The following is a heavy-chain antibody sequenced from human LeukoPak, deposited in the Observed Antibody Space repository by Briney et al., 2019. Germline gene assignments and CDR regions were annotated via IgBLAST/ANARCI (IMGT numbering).Heavy chain of an antibody. CDR2: INNSGGST. CDR3: AKDYGYSYGSALYYFDY. CDR1: GFTFSTYA. D-gene: IGHD5-18*01. V-gene: IGHV3-23*01. J-gene: IGHJ4*02. Sequence: GGSLRLSCAASGFTFSTYAMSWVRQAPGKGLEWVSTINNSGGSTYYADSVKGRFTISRDNSKNTLYLQMNSLRAEDTAVYYCAKDYGYSYGSALYYFDYWGQGTLVTVSS.